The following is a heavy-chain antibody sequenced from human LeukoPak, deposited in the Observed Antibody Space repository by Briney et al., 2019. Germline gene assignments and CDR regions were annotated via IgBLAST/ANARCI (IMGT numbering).Heavy chain of an antibody. CDR1: GGSISSYY. Sequence: SETLSLTCTVSGGSISSYYWSWIRQPAGKGLEWIGRIYTSGSTNYNPSLKSRVTMSVDTSKNQFSLKLSSVIAADTAVYYCARAYYDSSGYYNYYMDVWGKGTTVTVSS. CDR2: IYTSGST. V-gene: IGHV4-4*07. CDR3: ARAYYDSSGYYNYYMDV. D-gene: IGHD3-22*01. J-gene: IGHJ6*03.